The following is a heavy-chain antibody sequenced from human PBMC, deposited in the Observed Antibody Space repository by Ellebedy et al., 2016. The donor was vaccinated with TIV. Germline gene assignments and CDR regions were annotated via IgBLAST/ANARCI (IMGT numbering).Heavy chain of an antibody. CDR3: ASADTPDAFDI. V-gene: IGHV4-59*01. J-gene: IGHJ3*02. CDR2: IYYSGST. Sequence: MPGGSLRLSCTVSGGSISSYYWSWIRQPPGKGLEWSGYIYYSGSTNYNPSLKSRVTISVDTSKNQFPLKLSSVTAADTAVYYCASADTPDAFDIWGQGTMVTVSS. CDR1: GGSISSYY. D-gene: IGHD2-15*01.